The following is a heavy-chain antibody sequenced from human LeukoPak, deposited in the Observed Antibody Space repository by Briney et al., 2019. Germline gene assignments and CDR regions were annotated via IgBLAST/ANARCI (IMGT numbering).Heavy chain of an antibody. CDR1: GFTFSSYA. J-gene: IGHJ4*02. V-gene: IGHV3-64*03. CDR3: VKGAEAFCDSKSDY. CDR2: ISSNGRTT. D-gene: IGHD3-22*01. Sequence: GGSLRLSCSASGFTFSSYAMRWVRQAPGKGLEYVSAISSNGRTTYYADSLKGRFTISRDNSKNTLYLQMSSLRAEDTAVYYCVKGAEAFCDSKSDYWGQGTLLTVSS.